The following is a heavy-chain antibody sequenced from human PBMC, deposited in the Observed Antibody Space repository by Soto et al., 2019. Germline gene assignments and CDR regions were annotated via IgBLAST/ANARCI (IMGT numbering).Heavy chain of an antibody. D-gene: IGHD2-15*01. CDR3: ARLRGGGYRGNTFDV. Sequence: QVQLQESGPGLVKSSQTLSLTCAVSGGSISGDYYWSFVRQPPGKGLEWIGYISHHGRTYYNPSPKSRIPLSVDTSNTHFPLEVNSGTVADSSVYFCARLRGGGYRGNTFDVWGLGKNVIVSS. CDR1: GGSISGDYY. CDR2: ISHHGRT. J-gene: IGHJ3*01. V-gene: IGHV4-30-4*01.